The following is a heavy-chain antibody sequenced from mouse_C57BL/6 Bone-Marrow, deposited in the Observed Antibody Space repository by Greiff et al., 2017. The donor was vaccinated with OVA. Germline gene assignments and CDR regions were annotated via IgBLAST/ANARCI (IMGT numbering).Heavy chain of an antibody. CDR2: INPNNGGT. Sequence: VQLQQSGPELVKPGASVKIPCKASGYTFTDYNMDWVKQSHGKSLEWIGDINPNNGGTIYNQKFKGKATLTVDKSSSTAYMELRSLTSEDTAVYYCARITTVVAPPYAMDYWGQGTSVTVSS. J-gene: IGHJ4*01. V-gene: IGHV1-18*01. CDR1: GYTFTDYN. D-gene: IGHD1-1*01. CDR3: ARITTVVAPPYAMDY.